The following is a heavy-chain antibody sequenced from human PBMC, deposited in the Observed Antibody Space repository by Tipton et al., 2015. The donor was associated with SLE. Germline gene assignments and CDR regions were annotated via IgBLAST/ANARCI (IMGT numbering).Heavy chain of an antibody. D-gene: IGHD6-13*01. V-gene: IGHV4-4*08. CDR2: IYTGGST. J-gene: IGHJ5*02. CDR1: GGSISSYY. CDR3: AGGGGIAAAGPVSWFDP. Sequence: TLSLTCTVSGGSISSYYWSWIRQPPGKGLEWIGYIYTGGSTNYNPSLQSRVTISVDTSKNQFSLKLSSVTAADTAVYYCAGGGGIAAAGPVSWFDPWGQGTLVTVSS.